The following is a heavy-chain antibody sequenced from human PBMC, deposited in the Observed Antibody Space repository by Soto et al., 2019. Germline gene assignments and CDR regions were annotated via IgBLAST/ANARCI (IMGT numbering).Heavy chain of an antibody. V-gene: IGHV1-69*13. CDR1: GGTFSSYA. Sequence: SVKVSCKASGGTFSSYAISWVRQAPGQGLEWMGGIIPIFGTANYAQKFQGRVTITADESTSTAYMELSSLRSEDTAVYYCARYHPGGLDCSGGSCYLEYSYDPQYGMDVWGQGTTVTVSS. CDR2: IIPIFGTA. CDR3: ARYHPGGLDCSGGSCYLEYSYDPQYGMDV. J-gene: IGHJ6*02. D-gene: IGHD2-15*01.